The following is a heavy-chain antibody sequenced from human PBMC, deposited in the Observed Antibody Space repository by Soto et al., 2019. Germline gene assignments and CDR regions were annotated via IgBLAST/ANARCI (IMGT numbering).Heavy chain of an antibody. Sequence: SETLSLTCTVSGGSISSGGYYWSWIRQHPGKGLEWIGYIYYSGSTYYNPSLKSRVTISVDTSKNQFSLKLSSVTAADTAVYYCARAVVNNVRGSYYYYGMDVWGQGTTVTVSS. J-gene: IGHJ6*02. CDR2: IYYSGST. D-gene: IGHD3-10*02. CDR3: ARAVVNNVRGSYYYYGMDV. CDR1: GGSISSGGYY. V-gene: IGHV4-31*03.